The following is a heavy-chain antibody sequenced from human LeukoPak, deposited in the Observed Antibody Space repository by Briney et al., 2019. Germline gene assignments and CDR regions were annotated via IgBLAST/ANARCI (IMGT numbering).Heavy chain of an antibody. CDR1: GGTFSSYA. CDR2: IIPIFGTA. J-gene: IGHJ6*03. D-gene: IGHD3-22*01. Sequence: SVKVSCKASGGTFSSYAISWVRQAPGQGLEWMGGIIPIFGTANYAQKFQGRVTITADKSTSTAYMELSSLRSEDTAVYYCARRRIPPSGDYYDSSGYRGYYYYYYMDVWGEGTTVTVSS. V-gene: IGHV1-69*06. CDR3: ARRRIPPSGDYYDSSGYRGYYYYYYMDV.